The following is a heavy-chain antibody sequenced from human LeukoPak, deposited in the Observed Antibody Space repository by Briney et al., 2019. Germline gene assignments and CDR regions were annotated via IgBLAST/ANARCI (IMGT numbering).Heavy chain of an antibody. D-gene: IGHD2-15*01. J-gene: IGHJ6*03. CDR3: ARVVGFCSPTICLAYMDV. CDR2: ISSGSGYI. Sequence: GGSLRLSCAASGFTFSAYAMTWVRQAPGKGLDWVADISSGSGYIYYADSVKGRFTISRDDAKNSLYLQMNSLRAEDTAVYYCARVVGFCSPTICLAYMDVWGKGTTVTVSS. V-gene: IGHV3-21*01. CDR1: GFTFSAYA.